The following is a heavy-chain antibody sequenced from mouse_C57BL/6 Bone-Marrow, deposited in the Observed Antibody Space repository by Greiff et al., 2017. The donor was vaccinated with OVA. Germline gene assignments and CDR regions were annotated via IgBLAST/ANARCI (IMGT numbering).Heavy chain of an antibody. V-gene: IGHV1-54*01. CDR1: GYAFTNYL. D-gene: IGHD2-4*01. J-gene: IGHJ2*01. CDR3: ARSGDYDNY. Sequence: VQLQQSGAELVRPGTSVKVSCKASGYAFTNYLIEWVKQRPGQGLEWIGVINPGSGGTNYKEKFKGKATLTADKSSSTAYMQLSSLTSEDSAVYFCARSGDYDNYWGQGTTLTVSS. CDR2: INPGSGGT.